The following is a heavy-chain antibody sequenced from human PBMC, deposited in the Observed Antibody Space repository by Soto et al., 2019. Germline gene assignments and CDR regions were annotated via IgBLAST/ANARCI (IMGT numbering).Heavy chain of an antibody. J-gene: IGHJ4*02. Sequence: SETLSLTCTVSGGSIGSYYWSWIRQPPGKGLEWIGYIYYSGSTNYNPSLKSRVTISVDTSKNQFSLKLSSVTAADTAVYYCARDTGGQTFDYWGQGTLVTVSS. D-gene: IGHD2-8*02. CDR2: IYYSGST. V-gene: IGHV4-59*01. CDR1: GGSIGSYY. CDR3: ARDTGGQTFDY.